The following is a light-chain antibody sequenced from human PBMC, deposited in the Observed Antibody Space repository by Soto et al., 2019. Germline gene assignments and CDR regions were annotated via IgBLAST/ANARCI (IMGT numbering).Light chain of an antibody. J-gene: IGKJ2*01. CDR1: QTVSSNY. Sequence: ETVLTQSPGTLSLSPGERATLSCRASQTVSSNYLAWYQQKPGQAPRLIIYGASSRAPGIPDRFSVSESGTDFNLTITRPEPEDFAVYYCQQYGSSPRTFGHGTKLQI. V-gene: IGKV3-20*01. CDR3: QQYGSSPRT. CDR2: GAS.